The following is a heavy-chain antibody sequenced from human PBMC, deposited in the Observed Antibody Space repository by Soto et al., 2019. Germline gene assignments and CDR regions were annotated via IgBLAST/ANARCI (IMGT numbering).Heavy chain of an antibody. Sequence: PSETLSLTCTVSGDSITKSTYYWAWVRQTPGKGPEWIGSIYYAGNTYYNPSLQSRVTISVDASKNQFSLELQSVTAADTAVYYCARIRGSWYPLYYYYGMDVWGQGTTVTVSS. CDR1: GDSITKSTYY. CDR2: IYYAGNT. V-gene: IGHV4-39*01. D-gene: IGHD6-13*01. CDR3: ARIRGSWYPLYYYYGMDV. J-gene: IGHJ6*02.